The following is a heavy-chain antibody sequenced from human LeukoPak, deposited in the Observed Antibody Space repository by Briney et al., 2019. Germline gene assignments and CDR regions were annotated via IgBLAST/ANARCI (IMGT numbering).Heavy chain of an antibody. Sequence: SETLSLTCTVSGGSISSSSYYWGWIRQPPGKGLEWIGSIYYSGSTYYNPSLKSRVTISVDTSKNQFSLKLSSVTAADTAVYYCARDRSLIPLSHGSGSPLDYWGQGTLVTVSS. J-gene: IGHJ4*02. D-gene: IGHD3-10*01. CDR3: ARDRSLIPLSHGSGSPLDY. V-gene: IGHV4-39*07. CDR1: GGSISSSSYY. CDR2: IYYSGST.